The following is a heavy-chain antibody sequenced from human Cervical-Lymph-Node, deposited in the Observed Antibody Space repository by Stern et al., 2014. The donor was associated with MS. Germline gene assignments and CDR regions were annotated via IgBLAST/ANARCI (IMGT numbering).Heavy chain of an antibody. CDR3: ARISSGYYYDYFDY. CDR1: GFSLGNSRMG. V-gene: IGHV2-26*01. J-gene: IGHJ4*02. CDR2: IFSNDEK. D-gene: IGHD3-22*01. Sequence: ESGPVLVKPTETLTLTCTVSGFSLGNSRMGVSWIRQPPGKALECLAHIFSNDEKSYRTSLKSRLTISKDTSKSQVVLTMTNMDPVDTGTYYCARISSGYYYDYFDYWGQGALVTVSS.